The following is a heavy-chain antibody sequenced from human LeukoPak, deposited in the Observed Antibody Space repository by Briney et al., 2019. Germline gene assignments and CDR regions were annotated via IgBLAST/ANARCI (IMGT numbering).Heavy chain of an antibody. D-gene: IGHD2-15*01. CDR2: INHSGST. V-gene: IGHV4-34*01. CDR1: GGSFSGYY. CDR3: ARVGCSGGSCYWSDY. Sequence: PSETLSLTCAVYGGSFSGYYWSWIRQPPGKGLEWIGEINHSGSTNYNPSLKSRVTISVDTSKNQSSLKLSSVTAADTAVYYCARVGCSGGSCYWSDYWGQGTLVTVSS. J-gene: IGHJ4*02.